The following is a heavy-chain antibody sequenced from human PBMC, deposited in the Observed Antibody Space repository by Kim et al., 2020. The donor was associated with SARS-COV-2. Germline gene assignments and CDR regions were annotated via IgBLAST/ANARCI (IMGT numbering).Heavy chain of an antibody. Sequence: SETLSLTCGVSGDSIRYYYWSWIRQPPGKGLEWIGYIYYTGNTNYNPSLQSRVTISVDTSKNQFSLKLNSVTAADTAVYYCATLAAGYGMDVWGQGTTVT. CDR1: GDSIRYYY. D-gene: IGHD6-13*01. CDR2: IYYTGNT. V-gene: IGHV4-59*01. CDR3: ATLAAGYGMDV. J-gene: IGHJ6*02.